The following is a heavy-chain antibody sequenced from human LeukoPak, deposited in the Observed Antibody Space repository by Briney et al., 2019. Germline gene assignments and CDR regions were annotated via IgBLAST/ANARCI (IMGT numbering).Heavy chain of an antibody. Sequence: GGSLRLSCVGSGFTFSSYHMNWVRQAPGKGLEWVSYISSSSSTIYYADSVKGRFTISRDNAKNSLYLQMNSLRAEDTAVYYCARDPGGDYVYYYGMDVWGQGTTVTVSS. CDR2: ISSSSSTI. CDR1: GFTFSSYH. V-gene: IGHV3-48*04. CDR3: ARDPGGDYVYYYGMDV. D-gene: IGHD4-17*01. J-gene: IGHJ6*02.